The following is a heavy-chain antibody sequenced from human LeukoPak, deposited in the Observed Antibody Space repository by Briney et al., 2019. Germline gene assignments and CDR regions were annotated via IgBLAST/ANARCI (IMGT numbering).Heavy chain of an antibody. CDR1: GYTFKNYG. Sequence: ASVKVSCKASGYTFKNYGITWVRQAPGQGLEWMGWISAYDGNTYYAQKVQGRVTMTTDTSTTTAYMELRSLRSDDTAIYYCARRISGATATRHFDYSGQGTLVTVSS. J-gene: IGHJ4*02. CDR3: ARRISGATATRHFDY. V-gene: IGHV1-18*01. CDR2: ISAYDGNT. D-gene: IGHD2-15*01.